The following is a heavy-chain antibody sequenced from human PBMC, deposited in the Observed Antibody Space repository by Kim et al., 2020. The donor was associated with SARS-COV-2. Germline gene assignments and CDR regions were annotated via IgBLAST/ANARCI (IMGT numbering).Heavy chain of an antibody. V-gene: IGHV3-33*01. J-gene: IGHJ3*02. CDR1: GFTFSSYG. CDR3: ARGGTMVRGVIDAFDI. D-gene: IGHD3-10*01. Sequence: GGSLRLSCAASGFTFSSYGMHWVRQAPGKGLEWVAVIWYDGSNKYYADSVKGRFTISRDNSKNTLYLQMNSLRAEDTAVYYCARGGTMVRGVIDAFDIWGQGTMVTVSS. CDR2: IWYDGSNK.